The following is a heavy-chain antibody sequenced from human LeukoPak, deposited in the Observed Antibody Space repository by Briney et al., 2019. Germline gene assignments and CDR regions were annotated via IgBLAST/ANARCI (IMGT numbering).Heavy chain of an antibody. CDR3: ARGVGAHPGDAFDI. J-gene: IGHJ3*02. V-gene: IGHV1-2*04. D-gene: IGHD1-26*01. CDR2: INPNSGGT. Sequence: ASVKVSCRASGYTFTGYYMHWVRQAPGQGLEWMGWINPNSGGTNYAQKFQGWVTMTRDTSISTAYMELSRLRSDDTAVYYCARGVGAHPGDAFDIWGQGTMVTVSS. CDR1: GYTFTGYY.